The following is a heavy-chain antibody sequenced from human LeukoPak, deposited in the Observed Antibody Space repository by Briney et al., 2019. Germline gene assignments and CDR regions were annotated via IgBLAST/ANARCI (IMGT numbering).Heavy chain of an antibody. CDR2: ISSSSSTI. Sequence: PGGSLRLSCAASGFTFSSYWMSWVRQAPGKGLEWVSYISSSSSTIYYADSVKGRFTISRDNAKNSLYLQMNSLRAEDTAVYYCARVGIEPLGAPGNWFDPWGQGTLVTVSS. CDR1: GFTFSSYW. V-gene: IGHV3-48*04. CDR3: ARVGIEPLGAPGNWFDP. J-gene: IGHJ5*02. D-gene: IGHD5-18*01.